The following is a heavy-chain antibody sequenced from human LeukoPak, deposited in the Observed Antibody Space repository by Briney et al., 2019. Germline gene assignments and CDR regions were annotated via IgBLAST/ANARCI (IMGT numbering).Heavy chain of an antibody. CDR1: GFTFSDYW. V-gene: IGHV3-7*01. CDR3: TQIEWERWRG. Sequence: WGSLRLSCAASGFTFSDYWLNWVRQVPGKGLEWVANIKQDGSETHYVDSVKGLFTISRDNTKESLYLQMNSLRAEDTAVYYCTQIEWERWRGWGQGTLVTVSS. J-gene: IGHJ4*02. CDR2: IKQDGSET. D-gene: IGHD1-26*01.